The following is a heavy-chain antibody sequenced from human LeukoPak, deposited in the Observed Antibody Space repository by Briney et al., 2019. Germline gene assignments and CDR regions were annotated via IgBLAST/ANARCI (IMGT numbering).Heavy chain of an antibody. Sequence: GESLKISCTGSGYTFANYWSAWVRQMPGNGLEWMGIINPGDSDARYSPSFQGQVTISVDKSISTTYLQWSSLMASDTAMYYCARPSAGWYSQFEYCGQGTLVTVSS. CDR2: INPGDSDA. J-gene: IGHJ4*02. CDR1: GYTFANYW. D-gene: IGHD6-19*01. CDR3: ARPSAGWYSQFEY. V-gene: IGHV5-51*01.